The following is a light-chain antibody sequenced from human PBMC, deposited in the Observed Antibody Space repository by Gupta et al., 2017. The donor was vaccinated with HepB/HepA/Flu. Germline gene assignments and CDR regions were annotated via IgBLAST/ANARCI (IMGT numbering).Light chain of an antibody. CDR3: QQDCSSFL. Sequence: EIVFTQSPGTLSLSPGERATLSCRASQSVSSSYLAWYQQKPGQAPRLLIYGASSRATGIPDRFSGSGSGTDFTLTSSRLEHEDCAVYYCQQDCSSFLFGQGTKVEIK. CDR1: QSVSSSY. J-gene: IGKJ1*01. V-gene: IGKV3-20*01. CDR2: GAS.